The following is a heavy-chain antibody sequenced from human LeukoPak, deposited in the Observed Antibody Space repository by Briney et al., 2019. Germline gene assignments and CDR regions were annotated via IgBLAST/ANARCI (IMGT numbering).Heavy chain of an antibody. CDR2: FDPEDGET. Sequence: ASVKVSCKVSGYTLTELSMHWVRQAPGKGLEWMGGFDPEDGETIYAQKFQGRVTMTEETSTDTAYMELSSLRSEDTAVYYCATAHCGGDCYSSFDYWGQGTLVTVSS. J-gene: IGHJ4*02. CDR3: ATAHCGGDCYSSFDY. D-gene: IGHD2-21*02. CDR1: GYTLTELS. V-gene: IGHV1-24*01.